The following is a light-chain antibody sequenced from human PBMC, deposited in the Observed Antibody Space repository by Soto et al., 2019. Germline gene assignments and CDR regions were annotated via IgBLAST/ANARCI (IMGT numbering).Light chain of an antibody. Sequence: QSVLTQPPSASVSPGQSVTISCTGTSSDVGGYNYVSWYQQHPGKAPKLMIYEVSKRPSGVPDRFSGSKSGNTASLTVSGLQAEDEADYYCSSYAGSNNYVFGTGTKVPVL. J-gene: IGLJ1*01. V-gene: IGLV2-8*01. CDR2: EVS. CDR3: SSYAGSNNYV. CDR1: SSDVGGYNY.